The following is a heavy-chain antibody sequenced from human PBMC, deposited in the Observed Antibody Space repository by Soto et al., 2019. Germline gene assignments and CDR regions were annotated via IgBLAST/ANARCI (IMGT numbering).Heavy chain of an antibody. Sequence: PSETLSLTCTVSGGSISSGDYYWSWIRQPPGKGLEWIGYIYYSGSTYYNPSLKSRVTISVDTSKNQFSLKLSSVTAADTAVYYCARDEPLDAFDIWGQGTMVTVSS. CDR2: IYYSGST. J-gene: IGHJ3*02. CDR3: ARDEPLDAFDI. V-gene: IGHV4-30-4*01. CDR1: GGSISSGDYY.